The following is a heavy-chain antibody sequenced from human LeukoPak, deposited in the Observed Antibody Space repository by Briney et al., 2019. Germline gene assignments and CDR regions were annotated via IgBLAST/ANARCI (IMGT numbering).Heavy chain of an antibody. CDR2: IYYSGST. V-gene: IGHV4-59*01. CDR1: GGSISSYY. D-gene: IGHD4-17*01. Sequence: SETLCLTCTVSGGSISSYYWSWIRQPPGEGLEWIGYIYYSGSTNYNPSLKSRVTISVDTSKNQFSLKLSSVTAADTAVYYCARDRGYGDYYFDYWGQGTLVTVSS. CDR3: ARDRGYGDYYFDY. J-gene: IGHJ4*02.